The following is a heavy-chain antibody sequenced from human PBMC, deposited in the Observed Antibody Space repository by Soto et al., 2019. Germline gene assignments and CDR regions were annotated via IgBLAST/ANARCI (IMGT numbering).Heavy chain of an antibody. CDR1: GFTFSSYS. J-gene: IGHJ4*02. V-gene: IGHV3-48*01. Sequence: GGSLRLSCAASGFTFSSYSMNWVRQAPGKGLEWVSYISSSSSTIYYADSVKGRFTISRDNAKNSLYLQMNSLRAEDTAVYYCARGGFSYSSSSGSDLTYDYWGQGTQVTVSS. D-gene: IGHD6-6*01. CDR2: ISSSSSTI. CDR3: ARGGFSYSSSSGSDLTYDY.